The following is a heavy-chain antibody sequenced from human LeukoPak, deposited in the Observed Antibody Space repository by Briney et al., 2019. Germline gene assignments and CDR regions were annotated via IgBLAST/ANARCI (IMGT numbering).Heavy chain of an antibody. CDR1: GGSFSGYY. V-gene: IGHV4-34*01. Sequence: PSETLSLTCAVYGGSFSGYYWSWIRQPPGKGLEWIGEVNHIGSTNYNPSLKSRVTISVDTSKNQFSLKLSSVTAADTAVYYCARGQLPRGYYYMDVWGKGTTVTVSS. J-gene: IGHJ6*03. CDR2: VNHIGST. D-gene: IGHD2-2*01. CDR3: ARGQLPRGYYYMDV.